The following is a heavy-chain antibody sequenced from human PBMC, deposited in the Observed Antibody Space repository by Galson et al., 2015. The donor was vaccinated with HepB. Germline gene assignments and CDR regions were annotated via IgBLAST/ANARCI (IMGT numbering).Heavy chain of an antibody. J-gene: IGHJ4*02. CDR1: GFTFSNYA. CDR2: ISGSGGST. CDR3: ATFRRTVTTDFDY. D-gene: IGHD4-17*01. Sequence: SLRLSCAASGFTFSNYAMSWVRQAPGKGLECVSAISGSGGSTNYADSVKGRITISRDNSKNTLYLQINSLRAEDTAVYYCATFRRTVTTDFDYWGQGTLVTVSS. V-gene: IGHV3-23*01.